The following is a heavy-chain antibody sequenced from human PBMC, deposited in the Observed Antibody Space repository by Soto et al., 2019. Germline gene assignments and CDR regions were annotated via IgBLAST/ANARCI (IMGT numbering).Heavy chain of an antibody. V-gene: IGHV4-61*01. Sequence: QVQLQESGPGLVKPSETLSLTCTVSGGSVSSGNYYWSWIRQPPGGGLEWIGYFNYTGSTNYNPSQMRLVTISLHTSKSQFSLKLSSVPAADTAVYSCARSTHYSDGSNYSPFDYWGQGTIVTVSS. CDR2: FNYTGST. J-gene: IGHJ4*02. CDR3: ARSTHYSDGSNYSPFDY. D-gene: IGHD3-22*01. CDR1: GGSVSSGNYY.